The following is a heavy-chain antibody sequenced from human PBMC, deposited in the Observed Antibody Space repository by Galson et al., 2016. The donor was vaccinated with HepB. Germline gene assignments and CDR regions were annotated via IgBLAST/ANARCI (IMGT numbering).Heavy chain of an antibody. CDR1: GGSVTSGGYS. CDR3: AREPYDSSGYFWYFDL. Sequence: TLSLTCAVSGGSVTSGGYSWNWIRQAPGKGLEWIGYIYYSGNTYYNPSLKSRVTISVDTSKNQFSLKLSSVTAADTAVYYCAREPYDSSGYFWYFDLWGRGTLVTVSS. D-gene: IGHD3-22*01. J-gene: IGHJ2*01. V-gene: IGHV4-31*11. CDR2: IYYSGNT.